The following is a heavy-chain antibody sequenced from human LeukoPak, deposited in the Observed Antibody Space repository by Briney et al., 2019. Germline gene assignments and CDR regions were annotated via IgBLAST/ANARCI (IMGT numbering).Heavy chain of an antibody. CDR3: ARDMATVVTPTWDY. D-gene: IGHD4-23*01. V-gene: IGHV3-7*01. Sequence: PGGSLRLSCAASGFTFSSYWMTWVRQAPGKGLELVANIKQDGSEKYYVDSVKCRFTISIDNAKNSLYLQMNSLRGEDTAVYYCARDMATVVTPTWDYWGQGTLVTVSS. J-gene: IGHJ4*02. CDR2: IKQDGSEK. CDR1: GFTFSSYW.